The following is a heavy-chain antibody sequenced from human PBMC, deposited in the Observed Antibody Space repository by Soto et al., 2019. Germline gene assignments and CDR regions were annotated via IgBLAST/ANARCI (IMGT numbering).Heavy chain of an antibody. CDR3: ARGGTTVISFAFDI. Sequence: SQTLSLTCTVSTGSINSGAYYWSWIRQHPGKGLEWIAYIYNSATTHYNPSLKSRITISLDTSKNQFSLKLSSVTAADTAVYYCARGGTTVISFAFDIWGQGTMVTVSS. CDR1: TGSINSGAYY. J-gene: IGHJ3*02. D-gene: IGHD4-17*01. CDR2: IYNSATT. V-gene: IGHV4-31*03.